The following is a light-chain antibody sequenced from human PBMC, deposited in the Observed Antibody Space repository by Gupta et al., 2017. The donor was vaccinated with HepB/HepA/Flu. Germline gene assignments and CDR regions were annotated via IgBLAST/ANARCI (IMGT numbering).Light chain of an antibody. CDR2: GAS. V-gene: IGKV3-20*01. CDR3: QQSGHSPLYT. CDR1: LSVSGNY. J-gene: IGKJ2*01. Sequence: EILLTHSLGTLPLSPGERATLSCRASLSVSGNYLAWYQQKAGQAPRLLIYGASTRDTGVPDRFSGSGYVTDFTLTITRLEPEDFAVYYCQQSGHSPLYTFGQGTKVEIK.